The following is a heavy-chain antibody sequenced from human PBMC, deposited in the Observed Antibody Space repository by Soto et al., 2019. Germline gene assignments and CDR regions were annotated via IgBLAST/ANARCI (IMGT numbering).Heavy chain of an antibody. CDR2: ISSSSRTI. D-gene: IGHD3-10*01. V-gene: IGHV3-48*01. CDR3: AKDLGGWSIDY. CDR1: GFTFSSYN. J-gene: IGHJ4*02. Sequence: SLRLSCAASGFTFSSYNMNWVRQAPGKGLEWVSYISSSSRTIYYADSVKGRFTISRDNAKNSLYLQMNSLRAEDTAVYYCAKDLGGWSIDYWGQGTLVTVSS.